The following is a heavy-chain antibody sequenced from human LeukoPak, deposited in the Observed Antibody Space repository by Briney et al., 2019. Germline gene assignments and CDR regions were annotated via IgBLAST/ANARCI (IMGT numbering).Heavy chain of an antibody. J-gene: IGHJ5*02. V-gene: IGHV7-4-1*02. CDR1: GYTFTSYA. D-gene: IGHD1-7*01. CDR3: ARVLGVTGTWRSWFDP. Sequence: GASVKVSCKASGYTFTSYAMNWVRQAPGQGLEWMGWINTNTGNPTYAQGFTGRFVFSLDTSVSTAYLQISSLKAEDTAVYYCARVLGVTGTWRSWFDPWGQGTLVTVSS. CDR2: INTNTGNP.